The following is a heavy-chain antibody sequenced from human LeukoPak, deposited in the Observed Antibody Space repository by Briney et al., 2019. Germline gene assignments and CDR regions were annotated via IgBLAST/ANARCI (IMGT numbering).Heavy chain of an antibody. D-gene: IGHD6-13*01. J-gene: IGHJ4*02. Sequence: PSQTLSLTCTVSGGSISSGSYYWSWIRQPAGKGLKWIGRIYASGSTNYNPSLKIRVTISVYTSKNQLSLKLSSVTAADTAVYYCARGVAPSIAAAGTIISFDYWGQGTLVTVSS. CDR3: ARGVAPSIAAAGTIISFDY. CDR2: IYASGST. CDR1: GGSISSGSYY. V-gene: IGHV4-61*02.